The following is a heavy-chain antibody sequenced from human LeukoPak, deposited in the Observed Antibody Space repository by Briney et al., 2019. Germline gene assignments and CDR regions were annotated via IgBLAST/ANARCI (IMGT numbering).Heavy chain of an antibody. V-gene: IGHV4-59*01. CDR2: IYYSGST. Sequence: SATLSLTCTVSGGSISSYYWSWIRQPPGKGLEWIGYIYYSGSTNYNPSLKSRVTISVDTSKNQFSLKLSSVTAADTAVYYCAREGTDQYYYYYMDVWGKGTTVTVSS. CDR3: AREGTDQYYYYYMDV. J-gene: IGHJ6*03. D-gene: IGHD3-10*01. CDR1: GGSISSYY.